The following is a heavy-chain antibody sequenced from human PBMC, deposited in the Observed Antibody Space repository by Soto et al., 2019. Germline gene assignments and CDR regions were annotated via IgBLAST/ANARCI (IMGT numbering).Heavy chain of an antibody. D-gene: IGHD2-2*02. Sequence: LRLSCTASGFTFSDYAMSWVRQPPGKGLEWVSVISAGGSTYYADSVKGRFTVSRANSKNTLYLQMNSLRAEDTAVYYCANVPIWCSSTSCYTEGFDYWGQGTLVTVSS. CDR2: ISAGGST. V-gene: IGHV3-23*01. CDR1: GFTFSDYA. J-gene: IGHJ4*02. CDR3: ANVPIWCSSTSCYTEGFDY.